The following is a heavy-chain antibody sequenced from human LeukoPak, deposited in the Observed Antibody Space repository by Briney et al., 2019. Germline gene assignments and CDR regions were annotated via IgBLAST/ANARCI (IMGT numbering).Heavy chain of an antibody. J-gene: IGHJ4*02. V-gene: IGHV4-34*01. CDR2: INHSGST. D-gene: IGHD4-17*01. CDR3: AGDYGDYGLFDY. Sequence: GEINHSGSTYYNPSLKSRVTISVDRSKNQFSLKLSSVTAADTAVYYCAGDYGDYGLFDYWGQGTLVTVSS.